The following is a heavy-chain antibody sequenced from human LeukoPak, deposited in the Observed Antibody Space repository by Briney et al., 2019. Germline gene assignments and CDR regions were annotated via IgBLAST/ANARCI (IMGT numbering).Heavy chain of an antibody. V-gene: IGHV3-11*01. CDR2: ISSSGSTI. D-gene: IGHD2-2*01. CDR3: AREVLGYCSSTSCHGPRYYYYYMDV. CDR1: GFTFSDYY. Sequence: GGSLRLSCAASGFTFSDYYMSWIRQAPGKGLEWVSYISSSGSTIYYADSVKGRFTISRDNAKNSLYLQMNSLRAEDTVVYYCAREVLGYCSSTSCHGPRYYYYYMDVWGKGTTVTVSS. J-gene: IGHJ6*03.